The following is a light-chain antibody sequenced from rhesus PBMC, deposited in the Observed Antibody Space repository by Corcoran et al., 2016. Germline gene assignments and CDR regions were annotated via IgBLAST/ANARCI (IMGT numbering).Light chain of an antibody. J-gene: IGKJ4*01. CDR3: QQYYDYPLT. Sequence: DIQMTQSPSALSASVGDRVTISCRASQNIYRNLAWYQQKPGKAPKVLINAASTLQSGTPSRSSGSGSGTDFTLAIGSLMPEDSAVYYFQQYYDYPLTFGGGAKVELK. CDR2: AAS. V-gene: IGKV1S8*01. CDR1: QNIYRN.